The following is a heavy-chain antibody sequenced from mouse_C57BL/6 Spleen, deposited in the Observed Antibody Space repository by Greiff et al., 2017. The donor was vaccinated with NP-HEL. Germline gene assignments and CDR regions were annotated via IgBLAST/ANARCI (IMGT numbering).Heavy chain of an antibody. CDR3: VRHDYDGYAMDY. V-gene: IGHV10-1*01. Sequence: EVQVVESGGGLVQPKGSLKLSCAASGFSFNTYAMNWVRQAPGKGLEWVARIRSKSNNYATYYADSVKDRFTISRDDSESMLYLQMNNLKTEDTAMYYCVRHDYDGYAMDYWGQGTSVTVSS. J-gene: IGHJ4*01. CDR1: GFSFNTYA. D-gene: IGHD2-3*01. CDR2: IRSKSNNYAT.